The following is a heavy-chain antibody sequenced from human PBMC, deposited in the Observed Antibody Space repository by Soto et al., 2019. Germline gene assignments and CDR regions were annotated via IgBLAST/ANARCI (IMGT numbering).Heavy chain of an antibody. CDR3: ARDNGGNAYFDY. Sequence: EVQLVESGGGLVQPGGSLRLSCAASGFTVSSNYMTWVRQAPGKGLEWVSAIYSSGGTFYADSVKGRFTISRGNSKNTLYLRMNSLRADDSAVYYCARDNGGNAYFDYWGQGTLVTVSS. CDR2: IYSSGGT. V-gene: IGHV3-53*01. J-gene: IGHJ4*02. CDR1: GFTVSSNY. D-gene: IGHD2-15*01.